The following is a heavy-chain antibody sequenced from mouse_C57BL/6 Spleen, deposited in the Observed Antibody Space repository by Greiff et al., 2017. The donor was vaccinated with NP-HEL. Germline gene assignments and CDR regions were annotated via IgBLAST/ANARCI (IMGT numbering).Heavy chain of an antibody. J-gene: IGHJ1*03. CDR1: GYSITSGYD. D-gene: IGHD2-10*02. Sequence: DVQLQESGPGMVKPSQSLSLTCTVTGYSITSGYDWHWIRHFPGNKLEWMGYISYSGSTHYNPSLNSRISITNDTSKNHFFLKLNSGTTVDTATYHCAIQYGNSVDWYVVVWGTGTTVTVSS. CDR3: AIQYGNSVDWYVVV. V-gene: IGHV3-1*01. CDR2: ISYSGST.